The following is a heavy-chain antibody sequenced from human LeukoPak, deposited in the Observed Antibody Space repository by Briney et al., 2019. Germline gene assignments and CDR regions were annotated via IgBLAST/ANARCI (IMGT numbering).Heavy chain of an antibody. CDR3: ARGVVVTAIADAFDI. Sequence: PSETLSLTCTVSGGSISSYCWSWIRQPAGKGLEWIGRIYTSGSTNYNPSLKSRVTMSVDTSKNQFSLKLSSVTAADTAVYYCARGVVVTAIADAFDIWGQGTMVTVSS. CDR2: IYTSGST. CDR1: GGSISSYC. J-gene: IGHJ3*02. D-gene: IGHD2-21*02. V-gene: IGHV4-4*07.